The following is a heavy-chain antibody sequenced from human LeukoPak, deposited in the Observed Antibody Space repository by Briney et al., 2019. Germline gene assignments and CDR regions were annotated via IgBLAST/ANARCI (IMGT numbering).Heavy chain of an antibody. CDR2: MNPNSGNT. CDR3: ARGLSPNTYYYDSSGPGL. D-gene: IGHD3-22*01. J-gene: IGHJ4*02. CDR1: GYTFINYG. V-gene: IGHV1-8*02. Sequence: ASVKVSCKSSGYTFINYGISWVRQATGQGLEWMGWMNPNSGNTGYAQKFQGRVTMTRNTSISTAYMELSSLRSEDTAVYYCARGLSPNTYYYDSSGPGLWGQGTLVTVSS.